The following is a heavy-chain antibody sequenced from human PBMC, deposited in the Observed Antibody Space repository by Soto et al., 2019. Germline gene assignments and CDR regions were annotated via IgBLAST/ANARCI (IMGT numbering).Heavy chain of an antibody. CDR2: ISYDGSNK. J-gene: IGHJ4*02. D-gene: IGHD6-13*01. CDR1: GFTFSSYG. V-gene: IGHV3-30*18. CDR3: AKVLIAAAGDYFDY. Sequence: GGSLRLSCAASGFTFSSYGMHWVRQAPGKGLEWVAVISYDGSNKYYADSVKGRFTISRDNSKNTLYLQMNSLRAEDTAVYYCAKVLIAAAGDYFDYWGQGTLVTVSS.